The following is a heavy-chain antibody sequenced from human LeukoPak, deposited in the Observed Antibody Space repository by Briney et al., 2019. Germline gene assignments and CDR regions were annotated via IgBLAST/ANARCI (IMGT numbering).Heavy chain of an antibody. CDR1: GFTFSNYW. Sequence: GGSLRLSCAASGFTFSNYWMSWVRQAPGKGLEWVANIKFDGSDKFYVDSVKGRFTISRDNAKNLLYLQMNSLRAEDTAVYYCARGSPHYYDSSGYYPVRPFDYWGQGTLVTVSS. V-gene: IGHV3-7*01. D-gene: IGHD3-22*01. J-gene: IGHJ4*02. CDR3: ARGSPHYYDSSGYYPVRPFDY. CDR2: IKFDGSDK.